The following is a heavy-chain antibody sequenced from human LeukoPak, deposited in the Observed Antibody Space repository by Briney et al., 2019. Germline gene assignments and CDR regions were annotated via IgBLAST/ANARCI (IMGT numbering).Heavy chain of an antibody. Sequence: SETLSLTCAVYGGSFSVYYWTWIRQPPGKGLEWIGEINHSGSTNYNSSLKSRVIISVDTSKNQFSLRLSSVTAADTALYYCARGRYVQLWAPGRLSYWYFDLWGRGTLVTVSS. D-gene: IGHD5-18*01. J-gene: IGHJ2*01. CDR3: ARGRYVQLWAPGRLSYWYFDL. CDR2: INHSGST. CDR1: GGSFSVYY. V-gene: IGHV4-34*01.